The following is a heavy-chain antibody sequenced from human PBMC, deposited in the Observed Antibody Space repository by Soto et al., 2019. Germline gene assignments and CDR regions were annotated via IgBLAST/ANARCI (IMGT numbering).Heavy chain of an antibody. Sequence: ASVKLSCTASGCTYSIYAISWVRQAPGQGLEWMGGIIPIFGTANYAQKFQGRVTTTADESTSTAYMELSSLRSEDTAVYYCARIRDHYNDYWGQGTLVTVSS. D-gene: IGHD3-10*01. J-gene: IGHJ4*02. CDR1: GCTYSIYA. CDR3: ARIRDHYNDY. V-gene: IGHV1-69*13. CDR2: IIPIFGTA.